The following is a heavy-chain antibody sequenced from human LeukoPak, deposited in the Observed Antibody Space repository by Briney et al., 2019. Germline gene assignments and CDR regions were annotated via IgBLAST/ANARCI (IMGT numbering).Heavy chain of an antibody. CDR3: ARGRQDVTMIVVVKTAVSYYLDV. V-gene: IGHV4-34*01. J-gene: IGHJ6*03. CDR1: GGSFSGHY. D-gene: IGHD3-22*01. Sequence: SETLSLTCAVYGGSFSGHYWTWIRQTPEKGLEWIGEMNPSGSTNYNPSLKSRVTISVDTSKDQFSLESSSVTAADTAVYYCARGRQDVTMIVVVKTAVSYYLDVWGKGTTVTVS. CDR2: MNPSGST.